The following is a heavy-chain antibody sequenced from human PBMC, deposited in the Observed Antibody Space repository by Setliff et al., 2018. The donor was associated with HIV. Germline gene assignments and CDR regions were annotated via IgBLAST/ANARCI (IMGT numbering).Heavy chain of an antibody. Sequence: PSETLSLTCTVSGGSISSHYWSWIRQPPGKGLGWIGGIYYSGSTNYNPSLKSRVTISVDTSKNQFSLKLSSVTAADTAVYYCARGSWKDGAQGYFFDHWGQGTLVTVSS. CDR2: IYYSGST. V-gene: IGHV4-59*11. CDR1: GGSISSHY. CDR3: ARGSWKDGAQGYFFDH. J-gene: IGHJ4*02. D-gene: IGHD1-1*01.